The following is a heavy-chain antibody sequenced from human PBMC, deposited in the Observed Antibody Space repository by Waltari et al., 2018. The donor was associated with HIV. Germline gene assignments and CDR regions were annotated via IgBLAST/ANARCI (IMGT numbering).Heavy chain of an antibody. CDR3: ARTYYYDSSGYYAP. CDR1: GYTFIGYY. J-gene: IGHJ5*02. D-gene: IGHD3-22*01. V-gene: IGHV1-2*02. Sequence: QVQLVQSGAEVKKPGASVKVSCKASGYTFIGYYIYWVRQAPGRGLEWMGWIDPNRGDTNYAQKFQGRVTMTRDTSISTAYMELSRLRPDDTAVYYCARTYYYDSSGYYAPWGQGTLVTVSS. CDR2: IDPNRGDT.